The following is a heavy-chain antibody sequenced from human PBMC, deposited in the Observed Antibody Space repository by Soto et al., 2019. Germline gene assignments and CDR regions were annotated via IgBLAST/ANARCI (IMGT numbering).Heavy chain of an antibody. CDR3: ARAKSLEYNWFDT. V-gene: IGHV3-48*01. Sequence: EVHLVESGGGLVQPGGSLRLSCTASGFTFSSYSINWVRQAPGQGLEWISYISSTSATIYYAESVRGRFTVSRDNAKNSVYLQMNSLRAEDTAVYLCARAKSLEYNWFDTWGQGTPVTVSS. CDR2: ISSTSATI. CDR1: GFTFSSYS. J-gene: IGHJ5*02.